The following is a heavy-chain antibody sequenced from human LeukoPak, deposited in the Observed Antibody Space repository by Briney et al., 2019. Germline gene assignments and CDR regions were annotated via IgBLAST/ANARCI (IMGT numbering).Heavy chain of an antibody. Sequence: SETLSLTCAVYGGSFSGYYWSWIRQPPGKGLEWIGYIYYSGSTNYNPSLKSRVTISVDTSKNQFSLKLSSVTAADTAVYYCAGSGSYYGAEYFQHWGQGTLVTVSS. CDR2: IYYSGST. V-gene: IGHV4-59*01. CDR3: AGSGSYYGAEYFQH. D-gene: IGHD1-26*01. CDR1: GGSFSGYY. J-gene: IGHJ1*01.